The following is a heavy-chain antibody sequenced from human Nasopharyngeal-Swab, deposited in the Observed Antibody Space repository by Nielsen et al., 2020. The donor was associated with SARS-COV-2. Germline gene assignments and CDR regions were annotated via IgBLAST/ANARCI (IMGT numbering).Heavy chain of an antibody. V-gene: IGHV3-48*02. CDR1: GFTFSSYS. CDR2: ISSSSSTI. J-gene: IGHJ6*02. CDR3: ARGETAMAKYYYYGMDV. D-gene: IGHD5-18*01. Sequence: GCLRLSCAASGFTFSSYSMNWVRQAPGKGLEWVSYISSSSSTIYYADSVKGRFTISRDNAKNSLYLQMNSLRDEDTAVYYCARGETAMAKYYYYGMDVWGQGTTVTVSS.